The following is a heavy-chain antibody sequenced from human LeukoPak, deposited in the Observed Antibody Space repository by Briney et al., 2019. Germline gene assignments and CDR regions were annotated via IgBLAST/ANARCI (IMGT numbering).Heavy chain of an antibody. CDR1: GGSISSYY. Sequence: SETLSLTCTVSGGSISSYYWSWIRQPPGKGLEWIGYIYYSGSTNYNPSLRSRVTISVDTSKNQFSLKLSSVTAADTAVYYCARGRSYFDYWGQGTLVTVSS. V-gene: IGHV4-59*01. CDR3: ARGRSYFDY. J-gene: IGHJ4*02. CDR2: IYYSGST.